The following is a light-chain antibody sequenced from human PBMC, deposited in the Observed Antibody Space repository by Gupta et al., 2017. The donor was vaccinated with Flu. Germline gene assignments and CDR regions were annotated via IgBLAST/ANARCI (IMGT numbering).Light chain of an antibody. CDR3: SSYTSSSTV. CDR2: EVS. V-gene: IGLV2-14*01. CDR1: SSDVGGYNY. Sequence: GTSSDVGGYNYVSWYQQHPGKAPKLMIYEVSNRPSGVSNRFPGSKSGNTASLTISGLQAEDEADYYCSSYTSSSTVFGGGTKLTVL. J-gene: IGLJ3*02.